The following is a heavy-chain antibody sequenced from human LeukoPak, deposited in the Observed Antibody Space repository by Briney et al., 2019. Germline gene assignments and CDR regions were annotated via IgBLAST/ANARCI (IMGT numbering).Heavy chain of an antibody. CDR1: GFTVSSNY. Sequence: GGSLRLSCAASGFTVSSNYMSWVRHAPGKGLEGVSVICSGGSTYYADSVKGRFTISRDNSKNTLYLQMNSLRAEDTAVYYCARSEYSFDYWGQGTLVTVSS. CDR2: ICSGGST. V-gene: IGHV3-53*01. J-gene: IGHJ4*02. CDR3: ARSEYSFDY.